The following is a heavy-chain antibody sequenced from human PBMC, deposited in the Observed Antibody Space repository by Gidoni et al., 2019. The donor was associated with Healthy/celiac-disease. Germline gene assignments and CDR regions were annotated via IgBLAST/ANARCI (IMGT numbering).Heavy chain of an antibody. CDR3: AKTEYYYGSGSYPFDY. CDR2: ISGSGGST. CDR1: GFTFSSYA. J-gene: IGHJ4*02. Sequence: EVQLLESGGGVVQPGGSLRIACAAAGFTFSSYAMSWVRQAPGKGLEWVSAISGSGGSTYYADSVKGRFTISRDNSKNTLYLQMNSLRAEDTAVYYCAKTEYYYGSGSYPFDYWGQGTLVTVSS. V-gene: IGHV3-23*01. D-gene: IGHD3-10*01.